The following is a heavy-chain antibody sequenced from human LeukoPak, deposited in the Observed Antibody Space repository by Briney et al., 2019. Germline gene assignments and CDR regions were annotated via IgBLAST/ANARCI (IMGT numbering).Heavy chain of an antibody. Sequence: SETLSLTCAVYGGSFSGYYWSWIRQPPGKGLEWIGEINHSGSTNYNPSLKSRVTISVDTSKNQFSLKLSSVTAADTAVYYCARGGPPRYYGSGSYYANWFDPWGQGTLVTVSS. V-gene: IGHV4-34*01. J-gene: IGHJ5*02. CDR3: ARGGPPRYYGSGSYYANWFDP. CDR2: INHSGST. D-gene: IGHD3-10*01. CDR1: GGSFSGYY.